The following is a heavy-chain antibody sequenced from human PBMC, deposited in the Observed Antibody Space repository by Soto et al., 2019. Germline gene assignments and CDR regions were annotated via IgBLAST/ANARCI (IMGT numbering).Heavy chain of an antibody. CDR2: ISYDGSNK. J-gene: IGHJ4*02. CDR1: GFTFSSYG. V-gene: IGHV3-30*18. CDR3: AEDRGYTFYVLDY. Sequence: QVQLVESGGGVVQPGRSLRLSCAASGFTFSSYGMHWVRQAPGKGLEWVAVISYDGSNKYYADSVKGRFTISRDNSKNTLYLQMNSLRAEDTAVYYCAEDRGYTFYVLDYWGQGTLVTVSS. D-gene: IGHD6-25*01.